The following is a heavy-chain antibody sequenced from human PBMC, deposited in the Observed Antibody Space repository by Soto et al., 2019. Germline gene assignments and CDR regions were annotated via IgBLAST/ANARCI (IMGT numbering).Heavy chain of an antibody. CDR3: ARDRSGGSCYPGMDV. J-gene: IGHJ6*02. CDR2: ISSSGYI. CDR1: GFNFNSYT. D-gene: IGHD2-15*01. Sequence: PGGSLRLSCAASGFNFNSYTINWVRQAPGKRLEWLSSISSSGYIFSTDSVRGRFTISRDNAKNSVYLQINSLRAEDTAVYFCARDRSGGSCYPGMDVWGQGTTVTVS. V-gene: IGHV3-21*01.